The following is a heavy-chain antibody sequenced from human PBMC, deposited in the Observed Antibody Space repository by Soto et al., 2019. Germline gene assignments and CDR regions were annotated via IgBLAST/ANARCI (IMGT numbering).Heavy chain of an antibody. CDR3: ARNIGYCSSTSCPKYFQH. D-gene: IGHD2-2*01. CDR2: IKQDGSEK. V-gene: IGHV3-7*01. CDR1: GFTFSGYW. Sequence: GGSLRLSCAASGFTFSGYWMSWVRQAPGKGLEWVANIKQDGSEKYYVDSVKGRFTISRDNAKNSLYLQMNSLRAEDTAVYYCARNIGYCSSTSCPKYFQHWGQGTLVTVS. J-gene: IGHJ1*01.